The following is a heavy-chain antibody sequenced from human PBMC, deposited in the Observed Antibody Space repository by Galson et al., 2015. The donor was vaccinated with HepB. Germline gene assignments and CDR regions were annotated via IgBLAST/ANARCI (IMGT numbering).Heavy chain of an antibody. CDR2: IDPSDSYT. V-gene: IGHV5-10-1*01. D-gene: IGHD6-13*01. Sequence: QSGAEVKKPGESLRISCKGSGYSFTSSWMNWVRQTSGKGLEWMGRIDPSDSYTNYSPSLQGHVTISVDRSINTVYLQWNSLKASDTAMYFCASSSGVAASGSGRDYWGRRTLVSGSS. J-gene: IGHJ4*02. CDR1: GYSFTSSW. CDR3: ASSSGVAASGSGRDY.